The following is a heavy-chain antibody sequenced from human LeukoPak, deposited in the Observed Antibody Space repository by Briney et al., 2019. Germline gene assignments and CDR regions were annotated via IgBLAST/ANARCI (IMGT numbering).Heavy chain of an antibody. J-gene: IGHJ4*02. CDR1: GYTFTIYG. V-gene: IGHV1-18*01. CDR3: ARGGVDFWSGYYMDY. CDR2: ISAYNGNT. Sequence: ASVTVSCTASGYTFTIYGISWVRQAPGQGLEWMGWISAYNGNTNYAQKLQGRVTMTTDTSTSTAYMELRSLRSDDTAVYYCARGGVDFWSGYYMDYWGQGTLVTVSS. D-gene: IGHD3-3*01.